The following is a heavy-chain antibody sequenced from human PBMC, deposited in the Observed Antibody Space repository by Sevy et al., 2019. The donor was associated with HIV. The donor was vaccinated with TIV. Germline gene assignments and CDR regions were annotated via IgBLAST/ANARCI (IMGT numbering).Heavy chain of an antibody. D-gene: IGHD2-8*01. CDR3: ARDRFCTYTDCYNWFDP. CDR2: ISFDGTLE. CDR1: GFMFSTFG. J-gene: IGHJ5*02. V-gene: IGHV3-30*02. Sequence: GGSLRLSCAASGFMFSTFGMHWVRQAPGKGLEWVAFISFDGTLEYYADSIKGRFTISRDNSKNTPYLEMSSLRTEDTAVYYCARDRFCTYTDCYNWFDPWGQGTPVTVSS.